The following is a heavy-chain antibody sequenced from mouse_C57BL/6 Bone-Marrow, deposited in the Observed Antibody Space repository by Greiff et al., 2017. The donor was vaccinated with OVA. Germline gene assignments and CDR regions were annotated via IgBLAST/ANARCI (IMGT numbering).Heavy chain of an antibody. CDR1: GYTFTTYP. J-gene: IGHJ4*01. Sequence: QVHVQQSGAELVKPGASVKMSCKASGYTFTTYPIEWVKQNPGKSLEWIGNFHPYNDDTKYNEKFKGKATLTVEKSSSTVYLELSRLTSDDSAVYYCARGGYDGYYAMDYWGQGTSVTVSS. CDR3: ARGGYDGYYAMDY. D-gene: IGHD2-3*01. V-gene: IGHV1-47*01. CDR2: FHPYNDDT.